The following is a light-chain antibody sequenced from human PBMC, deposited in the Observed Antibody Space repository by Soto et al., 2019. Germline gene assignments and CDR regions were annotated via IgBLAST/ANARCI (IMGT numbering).Light chain of an antibody. CDR3: CSYAGSSTHV. CDR2: EGS. Sequence: QSALTQPASVSGSPGQSITISCTGTSSDVGSYNFVSWYQQHPGNAPKAMIYEGSKRPSGVSNRFSGSKSGNTASLTISGLRAEDEADYYCCSYAGSSTHVFGTGTKLTVL. J-gene: IGLJ1*01. CDR1: SSDVGSYNF. V-gene: IGLV2-23*01.